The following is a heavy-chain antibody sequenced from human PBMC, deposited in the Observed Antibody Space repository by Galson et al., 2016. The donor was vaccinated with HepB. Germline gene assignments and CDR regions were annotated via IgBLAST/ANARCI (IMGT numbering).Heavy chain of an antibody. CDR2: INWNSERI. J-gene: IGHJ6*02. D-gene: IGHD3-9*01. V-gene: IGHV3-9*01. Sequence: SLRLSCAASGFTLIDYAMHWVRQAPGKGLEWVSGINWNSERIDYVDSVKGRFTIYRDNAKNSLYLQMNSLTTEDTALYFCSKGPRRSGSYFHFKALDVWGQGTAVTASS. CDR1: GFTLIDYA. CDR3: SKGPRRSGSYFHFKALDV.